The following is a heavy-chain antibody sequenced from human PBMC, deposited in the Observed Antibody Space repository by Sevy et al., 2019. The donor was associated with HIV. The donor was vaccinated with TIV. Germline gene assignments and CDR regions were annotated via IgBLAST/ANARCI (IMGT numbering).Heavy chain of an antibody. CDR1: GFTFADLY. Sequence: GGSLRLSCAASGFTFADLYMDWVRQAPGKGLEWVGRIRNKAKSYTTEHAASVKDRFIISRDDSKNSLYLQMNSLKSEDTAVYYCAAVAANRGYFDIWGRSTLVTDSS. D-gene: IGHD6-19*01. CDR3: AAVAANRGYFDI. CDR2: IRNKAKSYTT. V-gene: IGHV3-72*01. J-gene: IGHJ2*01.